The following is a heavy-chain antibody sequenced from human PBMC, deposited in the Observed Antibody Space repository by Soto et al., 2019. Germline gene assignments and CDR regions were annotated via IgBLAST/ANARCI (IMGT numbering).Heavy chain of an antibody. D-gene: IGHD6-19*01. J-gene: IGHJ3*02. CDR3: ARKYRAVAGSESHAFDI. CDR1: GYTFTSYA. CDR2: INAGNGNT. V-gene: IGHV1-3*01. Sequence: QVQLVQSGAEVKKPGASVKVSCKASGYTFTSYAMHWVRRAPGQRLEWMGWINAGNGNTKYSQKFQGRVTITRDTSASTAYMELSSLRSEDTAVHYCARKYRAVAGSESHAFDIWGQGTMVTVSS.